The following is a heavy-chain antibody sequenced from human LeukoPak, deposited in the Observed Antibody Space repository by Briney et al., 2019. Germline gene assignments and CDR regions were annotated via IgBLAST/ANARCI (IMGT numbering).Heavy chain of an antibody. D-gene: IGHD4/OR15-4a*01. V-gene: IGHV3-64*01. CDR2: ITSNGGTT. J-gene: IGHJ4*02. CDR1: GFTFSSYS. Sequence: GGSLRLSCAASGFTFSSYSMVWVRQAPGKGLEYVSGITSNGGTTYYGNSVKGRFTISRDNSKDTLYLQMGSLRTEDMAVYYCARGIWWASDYWGQGTPVTVAS. CDR3: ARGIWWASDY.